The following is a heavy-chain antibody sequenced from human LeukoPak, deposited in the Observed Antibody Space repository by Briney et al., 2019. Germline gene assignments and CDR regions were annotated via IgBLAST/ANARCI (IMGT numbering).Heavy chain of an antibody. J-gene: IGHJ4*02. V-gene: IGHV3-30-3*01. Sequence: GTSLRLSCAASGFIFSSYALHWVSQAPGKGLEWVAHISHDGSNKYYADSVKGRFTISRDNSKNTLYLQMGSLRPEDTAMYYCARRNGYHYGGGFDYWGQGTLVTVSS. CDR2: ISHDGSNK. CDR3: ARRNGYHYGGGFDY. D-gene: IGHD5-24*01. CDR1: GFIFSSYA.